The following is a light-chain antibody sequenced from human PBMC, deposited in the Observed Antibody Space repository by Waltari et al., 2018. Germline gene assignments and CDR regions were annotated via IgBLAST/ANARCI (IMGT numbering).Light chain of an antibody. J-gene: IGLJ2*01. CDR3: NSRDSSGNHLGV. CDR2: GKN. Sequence: SSELTQDPAVSVALGQTVRITCQGDSLRSYYASWYQQKPGQAPVLVIYGKNNRPSGIPDRFSRSSSGNTASLTIPGAQAEDEADYYCNSRDSSGNHLGVFGGGTKLTVL. V-gene: IGLV3-19*01. CDR1: SLRSYY.